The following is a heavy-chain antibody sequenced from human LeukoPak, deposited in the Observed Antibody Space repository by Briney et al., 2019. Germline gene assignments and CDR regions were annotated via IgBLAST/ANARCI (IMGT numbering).Heavy chain of an antibody. V-gene: IGHV7-4-1*02. Sequence: ASVKVSCKASGYTLTTYPMNWVRRAPGQGLEWMGWINTNTGNPTYAQGFTGRFVFPLDTSVSTAYLQISSLKGEDTAVYYCARDPYTSSSWYRGRANNWFDPWGQGSLVTVSS. D-gene: IGHD6-13*01. CDR2: INTNTGNP. CDR1: GYTLTTYP. J-gene: IGHJ5*02. CDR3: ARDPYTSSSWYRGRANNWFDP.